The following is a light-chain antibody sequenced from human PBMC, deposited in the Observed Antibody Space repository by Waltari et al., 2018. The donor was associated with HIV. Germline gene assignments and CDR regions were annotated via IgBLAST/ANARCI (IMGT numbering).Light chain of an antibody. V-gene: IGLV2-14*03. CDR3: ASYRYSTKSYV. J-gene: IGLJ1*01. Sequence: QSALTQPASVSGSPGQSITISCIGTSNDVGGYNHVSWYQRHPGKAPKLLIYDVTNRPSGVSNRFSGSKSGNTASLAISVLQAEDEADYYCASYRYSTKSYVFGTGTTVTVL. CDR2: DVT. CDR1: SNDVGGYNH.